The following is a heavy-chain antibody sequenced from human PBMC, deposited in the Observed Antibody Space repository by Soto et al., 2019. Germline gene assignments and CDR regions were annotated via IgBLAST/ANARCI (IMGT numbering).Heavy chain of an antibody. CDR2: IYYSGST. D-gene: IGHD2-2*01. Sequence: QVQLQESGPGLVKPSQTLSLTCTVSGGSISSGGYYWSWIRQHPGKGLEWIGYIYYSGSTYYNPSLKSRVTISVDTSKNQFSLKLSSVTAADTAVYYCARGVYCISTSCYGYNWFDPWGQGTLVTVSS. J-gene: IGHJ5*02. CDR3: ARGVYCISTSCYGYNWFDP. V-gene: IGHV4-31*03. CDR1: GGSISSGGYY.